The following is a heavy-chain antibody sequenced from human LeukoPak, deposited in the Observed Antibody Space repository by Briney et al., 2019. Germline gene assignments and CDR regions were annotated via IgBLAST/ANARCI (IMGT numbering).Heavy chain of an antibody. V-gene: IGHV4-59*01. CDR3: AGYHYDILTGYYLDY. Sequence: PSETLSLTCTVSGGSIRSYYWSWIRQPPGKGLEWIGYIYYSGSTNYNPSLKSRVTISVDTSKNQFSLKLSSVTAADTAVYYCAGYHYDILTGYYLDYWGQGTLVTVSS. D-gene: IGHD3-9*01. CDR2: IYYSGST. J-gene: IGHJ4*02. CDR1: GGSIRSYY.